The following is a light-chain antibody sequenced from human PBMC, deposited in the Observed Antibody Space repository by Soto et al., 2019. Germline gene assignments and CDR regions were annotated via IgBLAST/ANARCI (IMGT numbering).Light chain of an antibody. CDR1: QSIGTS. CDR3: QHYNSYSAT. CDR2: DAS. V-gene: IGKV1-5*01. Sequence: DIQLTQSPSTLSASVGDRVTITCRASQSIGTSLAWCQQKPGKAPKLLIYDASSLERGVPSRFSGSGSGTGFTLTISSLQPDDFATYYCQHYNSYSATFGQGTKVEI. J-gene: IGKJ1*01.